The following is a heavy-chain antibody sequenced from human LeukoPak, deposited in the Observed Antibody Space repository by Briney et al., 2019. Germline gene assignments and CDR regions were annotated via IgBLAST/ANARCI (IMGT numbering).Heavy chain of an antibody. CDR1: GITFSTYS. CDR2: ISSSSSAI. V-gene: IGHV3-48*02. Sequence: PGGSLRLSCAASGITFSTYSMNWVRQAPGKGLEWASYISSSSSAIYYADSVKGRFTVSRDNAKNSLYLQMNSLRDEDTGVYYCARGRDYWGQGTLVTVSS. J-gene: IGHJ4*02. CDR3: ARGRDY.